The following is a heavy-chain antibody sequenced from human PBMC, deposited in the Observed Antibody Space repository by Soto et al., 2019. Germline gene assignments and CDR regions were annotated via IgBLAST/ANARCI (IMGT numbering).Heavy chain of an antibody. J-gene: IGHJ4*02. Sequence: ASETLSLTCTFSGYSISSSSYYWGWIRQPPGKGLEWIGSIYYSGSTYYNPSLKSRVTISVDTSRIHFSLKLISVTAADTAVYYCARQSYDSSDYFDYWGQGTLVTVSS. CDR3: ARQSYDSSDYFDY. CDR1: GYSISSSSYY. CDR2: IYYSGST. V-gene: IGHV4-39*01. D-gene: IGHD3-22*01.